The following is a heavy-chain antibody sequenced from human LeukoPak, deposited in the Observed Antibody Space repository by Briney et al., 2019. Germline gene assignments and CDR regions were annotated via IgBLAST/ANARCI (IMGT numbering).Heavy chain of an antibody. CDR3: ASGDYGDYYYYGMDV. Sequence: GGSVRLLCAACGFIFHSYGMQWVPQAPSKALEGVAVIWYDGSNKYYADSGKGRFTISRDNSKNTLYLQMNSLRAEDTAVYYCASGDYGDYYYYGMDVWGQGTTVTVSS. CDR2: IWYDGSNK. CDR1: GFIFHSYG. J-gene: IGHJ6*02. V-gene: IGHV3-33*01. D-gene: IGHD4-17*01.